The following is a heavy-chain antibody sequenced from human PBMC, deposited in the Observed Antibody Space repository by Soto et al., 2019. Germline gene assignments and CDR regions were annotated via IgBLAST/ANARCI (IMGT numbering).Heavy chain of an antibody. V-gene: IGHV3-15*01. CDR3: VIEPSGSN. J-gene: IGHJ4*02. CDR1: GFTFSNAW. CDR2: IKTKADGETT. D-gene: IGHD3-10*01. Sequence: EVQLVESGGGLVKPGGSLRLSCAVSGFTFSNAWMTWVRQAPGKGLEWVGRIKTKADGETTNYAVPVKGRFTILREDAKARVYLEMISLQIEDPDVYYCVIEPSGSNWGQGTLVTVSS.